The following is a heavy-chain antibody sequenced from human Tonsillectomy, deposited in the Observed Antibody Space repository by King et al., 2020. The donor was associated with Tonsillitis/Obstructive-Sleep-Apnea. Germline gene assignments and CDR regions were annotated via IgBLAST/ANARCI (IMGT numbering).Heavy chain of an antibody. D-gene: IGHD3-16*02. Sequence: LQLQESGPGLVKPSETLSLTCTVSGGSISSRSYYWGWIRQPPGKGLEWIGSIYYSGSTYYNPSLKSRVTISVDTSKNQFSRKLSSVTAADTAVYYWARHLGDLSLDYYWGQGTLVTVSS. J-gene: IGHJ4*02. CDR3: ARHLGDLSLDYY. V-gene: IGHV4-39*01. CDR2: IYYSGST. CDR1: GGSISSRSYY.